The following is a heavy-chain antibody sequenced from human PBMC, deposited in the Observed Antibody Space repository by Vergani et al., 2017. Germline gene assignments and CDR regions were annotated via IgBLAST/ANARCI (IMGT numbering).Heavy chain of an antibody. CDR1: GCLWSNLE. D-gene: IGHD3-16*01. V-gene: IGHV3-30*02. CDR3: AKHFRGWGIDY. Sequence: QVQLVESGGGVVQRGGSLRLPWATSGCLWSNLEMERIRQGPGKGLELVAFIHFDGSNKYYADPVKARLTLSRDFSKNTLYLQMNSLRTDDPATYYCAKHFRGWGIDYWGQGTQVIVSS. CDR2: IHFDGSNK. J-gene: IGHJ4*02.